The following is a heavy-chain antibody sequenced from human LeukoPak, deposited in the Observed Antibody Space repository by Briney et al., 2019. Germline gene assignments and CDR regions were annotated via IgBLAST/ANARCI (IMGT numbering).Heavy chain of an antibody. CDR1: GGSFSGYY. CDR3: ARGPPYYYGSGSYRFDC. V-gene: IGHV4-34*01. Sequence: KPSETLSLTCAVYGGSFSGYYWSWIRQPPGKGLEWIGEINHSGSTNYNPSLKSRVTISVDTSKNQFSLKLSSVTAADTAVYYCARGPPYYYGSGSYRFDCWGQGTLVTVSS. J-gene: IGHJ4*02. CDR2: INHSGST. D-gene: IGHD3-10*01.